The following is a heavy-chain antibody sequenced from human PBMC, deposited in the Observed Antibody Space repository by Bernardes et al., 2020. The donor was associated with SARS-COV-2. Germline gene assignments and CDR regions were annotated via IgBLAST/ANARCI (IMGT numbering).Heavy chain of an antibody. V-gene: IGHV3-30-3*01. CDR2: ISYDGGNI. CDR1: GFDFSDFP. J-gene: IGHJ4*02. Sequence: GGSLRLSCAASGFDFSDFPMHWVRQAPGTGLEWVALISYDGGNIYYAESVRGRFTISRDNSKNMMYLQMNSLRPEDTAVYFCARDPPYSSGWSSLYADYWGQGTLVTVSS. D-gene: IGHD6-19*01. CDR3: ARDPPYSSGWSSLYADY.